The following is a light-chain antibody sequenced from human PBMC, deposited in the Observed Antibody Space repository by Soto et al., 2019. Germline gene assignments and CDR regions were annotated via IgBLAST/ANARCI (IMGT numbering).Light chain of an antibody. CDR3: QQRSNWPPSIT. V-gene: IGKV3-11*01. CDR2: DAS. CDR1: QSVTTF. Sequence: EIVLTQSPATLSLSPGERATLSCRASQSVTTFLAWYQQKPGQAPRLLIYDASDRAPGIPARFSGSGSATDFTLTINNLEPEDFAVYYCQQRSNWPPSITFGLGTRLEIK. J-gene: IGKJ5*01.